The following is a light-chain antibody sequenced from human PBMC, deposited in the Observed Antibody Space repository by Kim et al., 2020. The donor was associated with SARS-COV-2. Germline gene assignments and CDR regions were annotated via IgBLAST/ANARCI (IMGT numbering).Light chain of an antibody. J-gene: IGLJ7*01. V-gene: IGLV1-44*01. CDR3: QSYDTSLSCVV. CDR1: SSSIGGNP. Sequence: QSVLTQPPSASETPGQRVTISCSGSSSSIGGNPVNWYQQVPGTAPKLLIHSNDQRPAGVPDRFSGSKSGTSASLAISGLQAEDEADYYCQSYDTSLSCVVFGRGTQLTVL. CDR2: SND.